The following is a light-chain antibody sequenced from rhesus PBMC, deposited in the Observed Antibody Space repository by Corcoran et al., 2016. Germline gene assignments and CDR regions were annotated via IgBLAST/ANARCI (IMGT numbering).Light chain of an antibody. Sequence: DIQMTQSPSSLSASVGDRVTVTCRASQGINKELSWYQQKPGKAPTLLIYAASNVQTGVSSRCSGSGSGTDFTLTNSSLQPGDVATYCCLQDYTAPWAFGRGCKVEVK. V-gene: IGKV1-94*01. CDR2: AAS. J-gene: IGKJ1*01. CDR3: LQDYTAPWA. CDR1: QGINKE.